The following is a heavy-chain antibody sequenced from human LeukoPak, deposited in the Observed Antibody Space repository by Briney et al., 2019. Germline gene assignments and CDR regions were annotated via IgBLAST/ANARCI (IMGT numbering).Heavy chain of an antibody. CDR1: GGSISSTSYY. Sequence: SETLSLTCSVSGGSISSTSYYWGWIRQPPGKGLEWIGEINHSGSTNYNPSLKSRVTISVDTSKNQFSLKLSSVTAADTAVYYCARRTYYYDSSGYTSYWYFDLWGRGTLVTVSS. V-gene: IGHV4-39*07. CDR2: INHSGST. CDR3: ARRTYYYDSSGYTSYWYFDL. J-gene: IGHJ2*01. D-gene: IGHD3-22*01.